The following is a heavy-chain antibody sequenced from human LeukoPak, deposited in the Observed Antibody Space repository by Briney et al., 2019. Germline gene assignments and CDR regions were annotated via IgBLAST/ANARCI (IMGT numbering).Heavy chain of an antibody. CDR1: GGTFSSYA. J-gene: IGHJ5*02. V-gene: IGHV1-69*05. Sequence: SVKVSCKASGGTFSSYAISWVRQAPGQGLEWMGRIIPIFGTANYAQKFQGRVTITTDESTSTAYMELSSLRSEDTAVHYCAREGYVTRYNTHWFDPWGQGTLVTVSS. CDR2: IIPIFGTA. D-gene: IGHD4-23*01. CDR3: AREGYVTRYNTHWFDP.